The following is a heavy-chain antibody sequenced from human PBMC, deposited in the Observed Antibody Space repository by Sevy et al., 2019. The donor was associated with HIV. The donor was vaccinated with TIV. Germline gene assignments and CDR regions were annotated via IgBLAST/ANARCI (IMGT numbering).Heavy chain of an antibody. D-gene: IGHD3-10*01. Sequence: GGSLRLSYAASGLSLRSYAMSWVRQAPGKGLEWVSFISGSGGSTYYADSVKGRFTISRDNSKKTLYMQMNSLRVEDTAVYYCAKDVWFGELSGLYYYYGMDVWGQGTTVTVSS. CDR1: GLSLRSYA. CDR2: ISGSGGST. J-gene: IGHJ6*02. CDR3: AKDVWFGELSGLYYYYGMDV. V-gene: IGHV3-23*01.